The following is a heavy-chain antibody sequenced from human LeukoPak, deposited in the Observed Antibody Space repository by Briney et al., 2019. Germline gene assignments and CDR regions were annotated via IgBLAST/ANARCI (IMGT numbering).Heavy chain of an antibody. CDR3: ARVGDWNDLVY. Sequence: SETLSLTCVVYGGSFSGYLWSWIRQPPGKGLEWIREITPSGSTNYNPSLKSRVSISIDTSKKKLSLRLTSVTAADSAVYYCARVGDWNDLVYWGQGTLVTVSS. J-gene: IGHJ4*02. D-gene: IGHD1-1*01. CDR1: GGSFSGYL. CDR2: ITPSGST. V-gene: IGHV4-34*01.